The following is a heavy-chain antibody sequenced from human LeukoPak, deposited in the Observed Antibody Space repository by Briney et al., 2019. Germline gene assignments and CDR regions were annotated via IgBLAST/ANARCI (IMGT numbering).Heavy chain of an antibody. V-gene: IGHV4-30-2*01. CDR1: GGSISSGGYS. CDR3: ARSDWGRYGMDV. CDR2: IYHSGST. Sequence: PSETLSLTCAVSGGSISSGGYSWSWIRQPPGKGLEWIGYIYHSGSTYYNPSLKSRVTISVDRSKNQFSLKPSSVTAADTAVYYCARSDWGRYGMDVWGQGTTVTVSS. J-gene: IGHJ6*02. D-gene: IGHD7-27*01.